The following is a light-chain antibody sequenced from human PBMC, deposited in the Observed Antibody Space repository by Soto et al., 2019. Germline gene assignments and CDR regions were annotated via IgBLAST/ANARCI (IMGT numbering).Light chain of an antibody. V-gene: IGLV2-11*01. Sequence: QSALTQPRSVSGSPGQSVTISCTGTSSDVGAYNYVSWYQQYPGKAPKLVVYDVIKRPSGVPDRFSGSKSGSTASLTISGLQGEDEADYYCCSYAGNFIWVFGGGTKVTVL. J-gene: IGLJ3*02. CDR1: SSDVGAYNY. CDR2: DVI. CDR3: CSYAGNFIWV.